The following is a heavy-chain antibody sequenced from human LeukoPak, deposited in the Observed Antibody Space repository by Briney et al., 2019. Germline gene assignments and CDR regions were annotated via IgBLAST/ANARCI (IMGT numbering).Heavy chain of an antibody. CDR1: GFTFDDYA. CDR2: ISWNSGSI. D-gene: IGHD6-19*01. CDR3: AKDIRAVAGTGLDY. V-gene: IGHV3-9*01. J-gene: IGHJ4*02. Sequence: GGSLRLSCAASGFTFDDYAMHWVRQAQGKGLEWVSGISWNSGSIGYADSVEGRFTISRDNAKNSLYLQMNSLRAEDTALYYCAKDIRAVAGTGLDYWGQGTLVTVSS.